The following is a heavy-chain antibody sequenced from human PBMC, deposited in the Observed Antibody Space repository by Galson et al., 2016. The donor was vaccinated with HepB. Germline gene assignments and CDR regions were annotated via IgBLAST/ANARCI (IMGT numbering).Heavy chain of an antibody. CDR1: GFTFRSYW. CDR3: ARRGYYDSSGYAFDI. D-gene: IGHD3-22*01. J-gene: IGHJ3*02. CDR2: INSDGSST. Sequence: SLRLSRAASGFTFRSYWMHWVRQAPGKGLVWVSRINSDGSSTSYADSVKGRFTISRDNAKNTLYLQMNSLRAEDTAVYYCARRGYYDSSGYAFDIWGQGTMVTVSS. V-gene: IGHV3-74*01.